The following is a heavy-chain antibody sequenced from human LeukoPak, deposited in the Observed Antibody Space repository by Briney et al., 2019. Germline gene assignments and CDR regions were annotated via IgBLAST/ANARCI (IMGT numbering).Heavy chain of an antibody. CDR3: ARDPYSGSYGDYYYYYMDV. CDR1: GFSFSTYN. V-gene: IGHV3-21*01. D-gene: IGHD1-26*01. CDR2: ITTSSTYI. Sequence: GESLRLSCAASGFSFSTYNMNWVRQAPGKGLEWVSSITTSSTYIYYADSVKGRFTISRDNARNSLYLQMNSLRAEDTAVYYCARDPYSGSYGDYYYYYMDVWGKGTTVTISS. J-gene: IGHJ6*03.